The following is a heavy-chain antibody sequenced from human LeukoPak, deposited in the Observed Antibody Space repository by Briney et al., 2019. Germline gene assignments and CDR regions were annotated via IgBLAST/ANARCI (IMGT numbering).Heavy chain of an antibody. D-gene: IGHD4-11*01. CDR3: ATEADDYSKYYYYYYMDV. Sequence: PGGSLRLSCAASGFTFSSYGMSWVRQAPGKGLEWVSAISGSGGSTYYADSVKGRFTISRDNAKNSLYLQMNSLRAEDTAVYYCATEADDYSKYYYYYYMDVWGKGTTVTVSS. CDR1: GFTFSSYG. CDR2: ISGSGGST. V-gene: IGHV3-23*01. J-gene: IGHJ6*03.